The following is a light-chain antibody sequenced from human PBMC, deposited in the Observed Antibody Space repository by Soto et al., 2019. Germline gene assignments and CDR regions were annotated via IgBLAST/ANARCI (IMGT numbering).Light chain of an antibody. CDR3: QQYNSYWT. CDR2: KGS. J-gene: IGKJ1*01. Sequence: DSHLSQAPSTLSASVGDRVTITCRASQSISSWLAWYQQKPGKAPMLLIYKGSSLESGVRSRFSGSGSGTEFTLTISSLQPDDFATYCCQQYNSYWTFGQGTKVDIK. CDR1: QSISSW. V-gene: IGKV1-5*03.